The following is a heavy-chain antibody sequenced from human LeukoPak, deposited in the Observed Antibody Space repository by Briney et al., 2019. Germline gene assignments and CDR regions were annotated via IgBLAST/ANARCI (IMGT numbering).Heavy chain of an antibody. CDR2: ISVYNGNT. D-gene: IGHD2-2*01. V-gene: IGHV1-18*01. CDR1: GYAFTNYA. J-gene: IGHJ4*02. Sequence: ASVKVSCKASGYAFTNYAISWVRQAPGQGLEWMGWISVYNGNTNYAQKLQGRVTMTADTSTTTAYMELRSLRSDDTAVHYRARGYCSSATCRHFDYWGREPWSPSP. CDR3: ARGYCSSATCRHFDY.